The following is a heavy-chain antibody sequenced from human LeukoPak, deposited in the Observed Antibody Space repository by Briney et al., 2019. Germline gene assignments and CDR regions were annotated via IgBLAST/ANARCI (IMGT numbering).Heavy chain of an antibody. J-gene: IGHJ4*02. D-gene: IGHD6-13*01. CDR1: GFTFSDYY. CDR3: AKDLGYSSSWLDY. CDR2: ISSSGSTI. Sequence: ESGGSLRLSCAASGFTFSDYYMRWIRQAPGKGLEWVSYISSSGSTIYYADSVKGRFTISRDNAKNSLYLQMNSLRAEDTAVYYCAKDLGYSSSWLDYWGQGTLVTVSS. V-gene: IGHV3-11*01.